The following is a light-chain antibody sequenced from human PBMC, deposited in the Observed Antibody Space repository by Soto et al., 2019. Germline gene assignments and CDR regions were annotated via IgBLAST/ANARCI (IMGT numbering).Light chain of an antibody. J-gene: IGKJ1*01. Sequence: DIQMTQSPSSLSTSVGRRFTITCRASQGISNYLAWYQQKKGKVPKLLIYAASTLQSGVPSRFSGSGYGTDFNLTISSLQPEDVATYYCQKYNSAPWTFGQGTKVDIK. CDR1: QGISNY. CDR3: QKYNSAPWT. V-gene: IGKV1-27*01. CDR2: AAS.